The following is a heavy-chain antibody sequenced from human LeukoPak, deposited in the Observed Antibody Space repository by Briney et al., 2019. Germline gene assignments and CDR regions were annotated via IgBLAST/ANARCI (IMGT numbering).Heavy chain of an antibody. V-gene: IGHV3-11*04. D-gene: IGHD6-13*01. CDR1: GFTFSDYY. Sequence: GGSLRLSCAASGFTFSDYYMSWIRQAPGKGLEWVSYISRSGSTIYYADSVKGRFTISRDNAKNSLYLQMNSLTAEDTAVYYCAADSSSWYGGDYWGQGTLVTVSS. CDR2: ISRSGSTI. CDR3: AADSSSWYGGDY. J-gene: IGHJ4*02.